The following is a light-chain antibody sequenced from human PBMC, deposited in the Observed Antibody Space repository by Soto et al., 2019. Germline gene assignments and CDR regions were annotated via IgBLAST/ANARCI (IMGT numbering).Light chain of an antibody. Sequence: EIVMTQSPATLSVSPGERATLSCRASQSVSSNLAWYQQKPGQAPRLLIYGASTRATGIPARFSGSGSGTDFTPTFSSLQSEDFAVFYCKQYNNWPPWTFGQGTKVDIK. CDR3: KQYNNWPPWT. J-gene: IGKJ1*01. V-gene: IGKV3-15*01. CDR2: GAS. CDR1: QSVSSN.